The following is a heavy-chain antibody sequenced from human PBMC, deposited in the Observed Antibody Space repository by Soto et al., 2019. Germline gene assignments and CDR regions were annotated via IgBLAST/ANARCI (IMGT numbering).Heavy chain of an antibody. CDR2: INHSGST. D-gene: IGHD3-16*02. V-gene: IGHV4-34*01. Sequence: SETLSLTCAVYGGSFSGYYWSWIRQPPGKGLEWIGEINHSGSTNYNPSLKSRATISVDTSKNQFSLKLSSVTAADTAVYYCASLGYYDYIWGSYPPPPWFDPWGQGTLVTVSS. CDR1: GGSFSGYY. CDR3: ASLGYYDYIWGSYPPPPWFDP. J-gene: IGHJ5*02.